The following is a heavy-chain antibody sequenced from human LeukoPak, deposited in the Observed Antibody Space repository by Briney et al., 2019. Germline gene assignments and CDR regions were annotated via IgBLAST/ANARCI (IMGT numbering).Heavy chain of an antibody. CDR2: INPSGGST. Sequence: ASVKVSCKASGCTFTSYYMHWVRQAPGQGLEWMGIINPSGGSTSYAQKFQGRVTMTRDMSTSTVYMELSSLRSEDTAVYYCASFRYDSSGYINAFDIWGQGTMVTVSS. CDR3: ASFRYDSSGYINAFDI. D-gene: IGHD3-22*01. V-gene: IGHV1-46*01. CDR1: GCTFTSYY. J-gene: IGHJ3*02.